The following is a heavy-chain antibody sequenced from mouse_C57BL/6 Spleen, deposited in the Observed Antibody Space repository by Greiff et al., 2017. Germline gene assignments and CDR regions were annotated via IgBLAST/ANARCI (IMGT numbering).Heavy chain of an antibody. CDR2: ISYDGSN. V-gene: IGHV3-6*01. Sequence: EVKLQESGPGLVKPSQSLSLTCSVTGYSITSGYYWNWIRQFPGNKLEWMGYISYDGSNNYNPSLKNRISITRDTSKNQFFLTLNSVTTEDTATYYCARERFYDGYSAWFAYWGQGTLVTVSA. D-gene: IGHD2-3*01. J-gene: IGHJ3*01. CDR1: GYSITSGYY. CDR3: ARERFYDGYSAWFAY.